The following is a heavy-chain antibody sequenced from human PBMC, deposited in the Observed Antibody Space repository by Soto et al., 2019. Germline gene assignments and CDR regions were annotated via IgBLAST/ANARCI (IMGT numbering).Heavy chain of an antibody. CDR1: GFTFSSYA. J-gene: IGHJ5*02. D-gene: IGHD3-16*01. V-gene: IGHV3-23*01. Sequence: EVQLLESGGGLVQPGGSLRLSCAASGFTFSSYAMSWVRQAPGKGLEWVSAISGSGGSTYYADSVKGRFTISRDNSKNTLYLQMNSLRAEDTAVYYCANGLVDANWFDPWGQGTLVTVSS. CDR3: ANGLVDANWFDP. CDR2: ISGSGGST.